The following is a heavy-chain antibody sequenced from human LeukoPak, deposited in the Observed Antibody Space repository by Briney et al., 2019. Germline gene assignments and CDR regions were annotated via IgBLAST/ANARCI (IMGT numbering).Heavy chain of an antibody. D-gene: IGHD2-15*01. V-gene: IGHV4-4*07. Sequence: TSETLSLTCTVSGGSISSYYWSWIRQPAGKGLEWIGRIYTSGRTDHNPSLKGRVTISVDTSKNQFSLKLGSVTAADTAVYYCARGGWRLDYWGQGTLVTVSS. CDR1: GGSISSYY. CDR2: IYTSGRT. CDR3: ARGGWRLDY. J-gene: IGHJ4*02.